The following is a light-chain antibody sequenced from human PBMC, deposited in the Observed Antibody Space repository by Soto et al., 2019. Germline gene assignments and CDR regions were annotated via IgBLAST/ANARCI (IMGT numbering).Light chain of an antibody. Sequence: EVGMSQSPATLSVSTGERATLSCRASQSVSSQLAWYQQKPGQAPRLLIYGASTRATGIPARFSGSGSGTEFTLTIGSLQSEDFAVYYCQQYNRFSPRTFGQGTKVDIK. V-gene: IGKV3-15*01. CDR1: QSVSSQ. CDR3: QQYNRFSPRT. J-gene: IGKJ1*01. CDR2: GAS.